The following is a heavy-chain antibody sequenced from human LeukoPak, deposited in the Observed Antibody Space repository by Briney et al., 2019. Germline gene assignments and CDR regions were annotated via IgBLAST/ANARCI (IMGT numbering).Heavy chain of an antibody. CDR3: ARWGRDGYNSPFDY. V-gene: IGHV4-38-2*02. Sequence: SETLSLTCTVSGYSISDGNYWGWIRQPPGKGLEWIGSIFHTGSTNYNPSLKSRVTISVDTSKNQFSLKLSSVTAADTAVYYCARWGRDGYNSPFDYWGQGTLVTVSS. CDR1: GYSISDGNY. J-gene: IGHJ4*02. D-gene: IGHD5-24*01. CDR2: IFHTGST.